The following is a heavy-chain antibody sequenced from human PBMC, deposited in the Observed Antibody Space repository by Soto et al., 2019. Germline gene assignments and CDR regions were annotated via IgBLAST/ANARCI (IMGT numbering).Heavy chain of an antibody. CDR2: ISYDGSNK. Sequence: PGGSLRPSCAASGFTFSSYGMHWVRQAPGKGLEWVAVISYDGSNKYYADSVKGRFTISRDNSKNTLYLQMNSLRAEDTAVYYCAKEIYSSPMDYYGMDVWGQGTTVTVSS. V-gene: IGHV3-30*18. CDR1: GFTFSSYG. J-gene: IGHJ6*02. D-gene: IGHD6-13*01. CDR3: AKEIYSSPMDYYGMDV.